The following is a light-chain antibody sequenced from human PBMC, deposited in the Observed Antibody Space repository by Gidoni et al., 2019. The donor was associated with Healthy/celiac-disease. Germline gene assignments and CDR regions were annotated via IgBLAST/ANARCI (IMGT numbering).Light chain of an antibody. CDR2: QDS. CDR1: KLGDKY. J-gene: IGLJ1*01. Sequence: SYELTQPPSVSVSPGQTASITCSGDKLGDKYACWYQQKPGQSPVLVIYQDSKRPSGIPERFAGSNSGNTATLTISGTQAMDESDYYCQAWDSTNGYVCGTGTKVTVL. CDR3: QAWDSTNGYV. V-gene: IGLV3-1*01.